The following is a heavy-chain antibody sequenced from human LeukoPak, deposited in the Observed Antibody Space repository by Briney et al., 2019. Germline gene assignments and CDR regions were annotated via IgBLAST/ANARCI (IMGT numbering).Heavy chain of an antibody. Sequence: SETLSLTCTVSGGSISSGGYYWSWIRQPPGKGLEWIGYIYHSGGTYYNPSLKSRVTISVDRSKNQFSLKLSSVTAADTAVYYCARWANSRPLDYWGQGTLVTVSS. D-gene: IGHD6-13*01. CDR1: GGSISSGGYY. CDR2: IYHSGGT. CDR3: ARWANSRPLDY. V-gene: IGHV4-30-2*01. J-gene: IGHJ4*02.